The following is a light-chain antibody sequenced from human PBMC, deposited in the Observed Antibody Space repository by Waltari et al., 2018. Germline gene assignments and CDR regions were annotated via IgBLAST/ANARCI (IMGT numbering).Light chain of an antibody. V-gene: IGLV2-14*01. J-gene: IGLJ1*01. Sequence: QSALTQPASVSGSPGRSITISCTGTSSDVGGYNYVSWYQQYPGKAPKLMIYDVSKRPSGVSNRFSGSKSGNTAFLTISGLLAEDEAEYFCSSYTSSSAPYVFGPGTKVTVL. CDR2: DVS. CDR1: SSDVGGYNY. CDR3: SSYTSSSAPYV.